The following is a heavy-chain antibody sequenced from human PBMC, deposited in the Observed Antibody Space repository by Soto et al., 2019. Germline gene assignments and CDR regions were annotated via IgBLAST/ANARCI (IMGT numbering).Heavy chain of an antibody. CDR3: ASLVSTTLFDS. Sequence: EVQLLESGGGLVQPGGSLRLSCAASGFSFTTYDMTWVRQAPGRGPEWLSSISDNGAASYYADSVKGRFTISRDNSKNSLYLQMSSLRAEDTASYYGASLVSTTLFDSWGQGTLVTVSS. CDR2: ISDNGAAS. J-gene: IGHJ4*02. CDR1: GFSFTTYD. D-gene: IGHD5-12*01. V-gene: IGHV3-23*01.